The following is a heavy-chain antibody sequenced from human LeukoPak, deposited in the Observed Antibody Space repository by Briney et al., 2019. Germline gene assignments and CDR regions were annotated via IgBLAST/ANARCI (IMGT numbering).Heavy chain of an antibody. CDR1: GFTFSAFW. Sequence: GGSLRLSCAASGFTFSAFWMHWVRQAPGKGLVWVSRISSDDSRTTYADSVKGRFTISRDNAKNTLNLQMNSLRAEDTAVHYCARGLVHDTSGYYSDYWGQGTLVTVSS. V-gene: IGHV3-74*01. D-gene: IGHD3-22*01. CDR3: ARGLVHDTSGYYSDY. J-gene: IGHJ4*02. CDR2: ISSDDSRT.